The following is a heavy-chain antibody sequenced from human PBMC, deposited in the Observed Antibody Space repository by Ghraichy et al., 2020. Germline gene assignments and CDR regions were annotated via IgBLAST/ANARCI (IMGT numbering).Heavy chain of an antibody. CDR3: ARESVGATKEYYFDY. Sequence: SVKVSCKASGGTFSSYAISWVRQAPGQGLEWMGGIIPIFGTANYAQKFQGRVTITTDESTSTAYMELSSLRSEDTAVYYCARESVGATKEYYFDYWGQGTLVTVSS. D-gene: IGHD1-26*01. CDR1: GGTFSSYA. V-gene: IGHV1-69*05. J-gene: IGHJ4*02. CDR2: IIPIFGTA.